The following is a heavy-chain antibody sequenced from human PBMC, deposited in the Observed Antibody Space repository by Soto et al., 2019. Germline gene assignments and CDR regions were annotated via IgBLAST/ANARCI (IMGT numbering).Heavy chain of an antibody. V-gene: IGHV1-69*13. CDR3: ARSSELVTMVRGANNWFDP. Sequence: GASVKVSCKASGGTFSSYAISWVRQAPGQGLEWMGGIIPIFGTANYAQKFQGRVTITADESMSTAYMELSSLRSEDTAVYYCARSSELVTMVRGANNWFDPWGQGTLVTVSS. CDR1: GGTFSSYA. J-gene: IGHJ5*02. CDR2: IIPIFGTA. D-gene: IGHD3-10*01.